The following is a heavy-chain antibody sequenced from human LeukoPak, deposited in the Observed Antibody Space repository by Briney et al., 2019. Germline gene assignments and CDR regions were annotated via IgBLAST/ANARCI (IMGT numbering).Heavy chain of an antibody. V-gene: IGHV3-7*01. CDR1: GFTFSSYW. J-gene: IGHJ6*02. CDR2: IKQDGSEQ. CDR3: ASAPPHPPRRDV. Sequence: PGGSLRLSCAAYGFTFSSYWMNWVRQAPGKGLEWVANIKQDGSEQYYVDSVKGRFTISRDNAKNSLYLQMNSLRAEDTAVYYWASAPPHPPRRDVGGQGPTATVPS.